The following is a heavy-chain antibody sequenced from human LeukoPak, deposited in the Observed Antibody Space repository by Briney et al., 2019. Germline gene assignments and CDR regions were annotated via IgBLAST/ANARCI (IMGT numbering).Heavy chain of an antibody. CDR1: GFTFSNYR. Sequence: PGGSLRLSCAASGFTFSNYRMYWFRQAPGKGLVWVSRINSHETSTTYADSVKGRFTISRDNAKNTLYLQMNSLRAEDTAVYFCARYYYDSSGYYFFDRWGQGTLVTVSS. D-gene: IGHD3-22*01. CDR2: INSHETST. V-gene: IGHV3-74*01. J-gene: IGHJ4*02. CDR3: ARYYYDSSGYYFFDR.